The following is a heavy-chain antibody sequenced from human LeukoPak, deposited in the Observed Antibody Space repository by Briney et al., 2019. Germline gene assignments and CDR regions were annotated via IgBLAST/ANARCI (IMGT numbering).Heavy chain of an antibody. D-gene: IGHD4-11*01. Sequence: SETLSLTCTVSGGSISSGGYYWSWIRQHPGKGLEWIGYIYYSGSTYYNPSLKSRVTISVDTSKNQFSLKLSSATAADTAVYYCATRGVHSKGTSEGLDYWGQGTLVTVSS. J-gene: IGHJ4*02. CDR2: IYYSGST. V-gene: IGHV4-31*03. CDR1: GGSISSGGYY. CDR3: ATRGVHSKGTSEGLDY.